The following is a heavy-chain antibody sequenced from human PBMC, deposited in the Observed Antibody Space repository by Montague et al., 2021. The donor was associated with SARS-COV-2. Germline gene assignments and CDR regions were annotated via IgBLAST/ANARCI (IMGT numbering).Heavy chain of an antibody. D-gene: IGHD2-21*01. CDR2: IYHTGST. CDR3: ARDRGWGSRGAGYIDL. J-gene: IGHJ2*01. Sequence: TLSLTCTVSGGSITSGGYYWTWIRQHPGKGLEWIGYIYHTGSTYYNPSLQSRLRTSVDTSKNEFSLTLTSVTAADTAIYYCARDRGWGSRGAGYIDLWGRGTLVTVYS. V-gene: IGHV4-31*03. CDR1: GGSITSGGYY.